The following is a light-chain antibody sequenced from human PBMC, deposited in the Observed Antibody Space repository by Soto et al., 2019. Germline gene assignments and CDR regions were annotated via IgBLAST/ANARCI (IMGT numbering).Light chain of an antibody. J-gene: IGKJ2*01. CDR3: QQYGTPPQT. CDR1: QSISRNY. V-gene: IGKV3-20*01. CDR2: DAS. Sequence: EIVLTQSPGTLSLSPGEGATLSCRASQSISRNYLAWYLQKPGQPPRLLIFDASSRATGIPDRFSGSGSGEDFTLTISRLEPEDFAVYYCQQYGTPPQTFGQGTKLEIK.